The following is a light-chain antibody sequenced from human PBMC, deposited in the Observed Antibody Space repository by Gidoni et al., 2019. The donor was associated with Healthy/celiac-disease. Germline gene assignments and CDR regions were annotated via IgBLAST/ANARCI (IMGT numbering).Light chain of an antibody. V-gene: IGKV1-5*03. Sequence: DIQMTQSPSTLSASVGDRVTIPCRASQSISSWLAWYQQKPGKAPKLLIYKASSLESGVPSRFSGSGSGTEFTLTISSLQPDDLATYYCQQYNSYPWTFXXXTKVEIK. CDR3: QQYNSYPWT. CDR2: KAS. J-gene: IGKJ1*01. CDR1: QSISSW.